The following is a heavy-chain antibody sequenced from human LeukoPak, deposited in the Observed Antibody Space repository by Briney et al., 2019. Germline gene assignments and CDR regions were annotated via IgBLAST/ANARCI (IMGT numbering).Heavy chain of an antibody. V-gene: IGHV4-4*07. CDR2: FYVGVGP. J-gene: IGHJ6*03. Sequence: SETLSLTCSVSGGSMYSNYWSWIRQTAGKGLEWIGRFYVGVGPNYNPSFKSRVTMSVDTSKNQLVLKLSAVTAADTAVYYCARMRPYDTTGYSPGHYMDVWGKGTTVTVYS. CDR1: GGSMYSNY. CDR3: ARMRPYDTTGYSPGHYMDV. D-gene: IGHD3-22*01.